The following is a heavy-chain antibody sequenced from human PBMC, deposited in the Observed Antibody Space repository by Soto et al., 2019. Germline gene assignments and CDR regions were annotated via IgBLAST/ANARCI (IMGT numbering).Heavy chain of an antibody. CDR1: GFSLSTTEEG. CDR3: AHGSCFGADCYPNPYFDF. D-gene: IGHD2-21*02. CDR2: IYWDDDK. J-gene: IGHJ4*02. V-gene: IGHV2-5*02. Sequence: QITLKESGPTLVKPTQTLTLTCTFSGFSLSTTEEGVGWIRQPPGKAPEWLALIYWDDDKRYSPSLKTRLTITKDTSKNQVVLTVTNVDPVDTATYYCAHGSCFGADCYPNPYFDFWGQGILVTVS.